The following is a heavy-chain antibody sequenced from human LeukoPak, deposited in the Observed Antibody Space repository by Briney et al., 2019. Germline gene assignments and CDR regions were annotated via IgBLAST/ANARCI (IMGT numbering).Heavy chain of an antibody. CDR3: ARRRDSGSLQHFDY. CDR1: GFTFSSYW. D-gene: IGHD1-26*01. V-gene: IGHV3-74*01. Sequence: GGSLRLSCAASGFTFSSYWMHWVRQAPGKGLVWVSRINSDGSSTSYADSVKGRFTISRDNSKNTLYLQMNSLRAEDTAVYYCARRRDSGSLQHFDYWGQGTLVTVSS. J-gene: IGHJ4*02. CDR2: INSDGSST.